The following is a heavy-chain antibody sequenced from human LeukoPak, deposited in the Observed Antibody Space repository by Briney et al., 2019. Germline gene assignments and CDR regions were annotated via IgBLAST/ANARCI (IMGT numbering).Heavy chain of an antibody. CDR1: GDSISSSSYY. CDR2: IYYSGST. CDR3: ARGVWIYSY. Sequence: SETLSLTCTVSGDSISSSSYYWGWIRQPPGKGLEWMGSIYYSGSTYYNPSLKSRVTVSVHTSKNQFSLKVTSVTAADTAVYYCARGVWIYSYWGQGTLVTVS. D-gene: IGHD5-12*01. V-gene: IGHV4-39*01. J-gene: IGHJ4*02.